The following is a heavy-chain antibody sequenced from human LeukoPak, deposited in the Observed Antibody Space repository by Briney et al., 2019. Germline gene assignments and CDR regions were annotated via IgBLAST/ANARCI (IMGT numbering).Heavy chain of an antibody. D-gene: IGHD6-6*01. CDR3: ARESIAARSFDY. V-gene: IGHV6-1*01. CDR1: ADSVSINSAA. CDR2: TYCRFKWYN. J-gene: IGHJ4*02. Sequence: PTLSLTLAFSADSVSINSAAWTWLRQSPSRGLEWLGRTYCRFKWYNDYAVSVKSRITINPDTSKNQFSLQLNSVTPEDTAVYYCARESIAARSFDYWGQGTLVTVSS.